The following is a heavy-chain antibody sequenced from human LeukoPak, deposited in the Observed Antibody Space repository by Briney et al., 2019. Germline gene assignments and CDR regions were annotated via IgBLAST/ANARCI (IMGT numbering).Heavy chain of an antibody. D-gene: IGHD5-18*01. Sequence: GGSLRLSCAASGFTFSSYSMNWVRQAPGKGLEWVSYISSSSSTIYYADSVKGRFTISRDNAKNSLYLQMNSLRAEDTAVYYCARAAFGTAMVFDYWGQGTLVTVSS. V-gene: IGHV3-48*01. J-gene: IGHJ4*02. CDR2: ISSSSSTI. CDR3: ARAAFGTAMVFDY. CDR1: GFTFSSYS.